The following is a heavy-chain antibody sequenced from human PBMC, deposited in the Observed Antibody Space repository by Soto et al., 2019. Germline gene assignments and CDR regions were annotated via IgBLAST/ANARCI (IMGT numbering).Heavy chain of an antibody. J-gene: IGHJ6*02. Sequence: GGSLRLSCAASGFTFSSYAMSWVRQAPGKGLEWVSAISGSGGSTYYADSVTGRFTISRDNSKNTLYLQMNSLRAEDTAVYYCAGDYCSSTSCYLYYYYGMDVWGQGTTVTVSS. D-gene: IGHD2-2*01. V-gene: IGHV3-23*01. CDR1: GFTFSSYA. CDR3: AGDYCSSTSCYLYYYYGMDV. CDR2: ISGSGGST.